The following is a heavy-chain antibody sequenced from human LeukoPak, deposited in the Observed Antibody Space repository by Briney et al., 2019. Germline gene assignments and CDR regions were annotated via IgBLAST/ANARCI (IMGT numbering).Heavy chain of an antibody. Sequence: GESLKISCKGSGYSFTTYWIGWVRQMPGKGLEWMGIVYPGDSDTRYSPSFQGQVTISADKSISTAYLQWSSLKASDTAMYYCARQVSDLTVRGHFDYWGQGTLVTASS. V-gene: IGHV5-51*01. CDR2: VYPGDSDT. J-gene: IGHJ4*02. CDR3: ARQVSDLTVRGHFDY. CDR1: GYSFTTYW. D-gene: IGHD1-14*01.